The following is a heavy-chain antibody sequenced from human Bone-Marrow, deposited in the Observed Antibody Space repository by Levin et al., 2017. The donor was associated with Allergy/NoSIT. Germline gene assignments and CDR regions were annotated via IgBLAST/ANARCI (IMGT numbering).Heavy chain of an antibody. V-gene: IGHV4-39*07. J-gene: IGHJ4*02. CDR1: GDSISSSSYY. Sequence: SETLSLTCSVSGDSISSSSYYWGWIRQPPGKGLEWIGTIFYSGNTYYNPSLKSRVTLSVDTSKNKFSLKLASVTAADTAVYYCAREDASGSFVDYWGQGTLVIVSS. CDR3: AREDASGSFVDY. D-gene: IGHD3-10*01. CDR2: IFYSGNT.